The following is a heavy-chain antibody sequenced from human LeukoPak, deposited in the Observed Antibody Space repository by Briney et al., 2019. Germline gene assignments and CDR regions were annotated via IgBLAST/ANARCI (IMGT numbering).Heavy chain of an antibody. V-gene: IGHV3-23*01. CDR3: AIPPAVATTRRNRD. J-gene: IGHJ4*02. Sequence: GGSLRLSCAASGFTFSSYAMSWVRQAPGKGLEWVSAISGSGGSTYYADSVKGRFTISRDNSKNTLYLQMNSLRAEDTAVYYCAIPPAVATTRRNRDWGQGTLVTVSS. D-gene: IGHD5-12*01. CDR2: ISGSGGST. CDR1: GFTFSSYA.